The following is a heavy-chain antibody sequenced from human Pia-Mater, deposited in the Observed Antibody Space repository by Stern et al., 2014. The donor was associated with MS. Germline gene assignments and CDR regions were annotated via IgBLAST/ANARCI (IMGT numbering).Heavy chain of an antibody. CDR3: ARSPPYYEFWNDYYYFDY. CDR2: IDLDDDK. CDR1: GFSLSTSGMR. D-gene: IGHD3-3*01. V-gene: IGHV2-70*04. J-gene: IGHJ4*02. Sequence: QVTLRESGPALVKPPQTLTLTCTFSGFSLSTSGMRVSSIRQPPGKALEWLARIDLDDDKVYSTSLKPRLTISKDTSKNQVVLTMTNMDPVDTATYYCARSPPYYEFWNDYYYFDYWGQGTLVAVSS.